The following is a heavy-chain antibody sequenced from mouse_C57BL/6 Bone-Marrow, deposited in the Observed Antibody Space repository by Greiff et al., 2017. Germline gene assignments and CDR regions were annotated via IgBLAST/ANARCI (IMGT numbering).Heavy chain of an antibody. Sequence: QVQLQQPGAELVKPGASVKLSCKASGYTFTSYWMHWVKQRPGQGLEWIGMIHPNSGSTNYNEKFKSKATLTVDPSSSTAYMQLSSLTCEDSAVYYCARSPDWYFDVWGTGTTVTVSS. V-gene: IGHV1-64*01. CDR3: ARSPDWYFDV. J-gene: IGHJ1*03. CDR2: IHPNSGST. CDR1: GYTFTSYW.